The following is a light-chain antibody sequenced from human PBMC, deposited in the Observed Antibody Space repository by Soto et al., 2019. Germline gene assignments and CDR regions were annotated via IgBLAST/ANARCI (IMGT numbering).Light chain of an antibody. V-gene: IGLV2-14*01. CDR2: EAT. CDR3: ISYKTDDTFG. J-gene: IGLJ1*01. Sequence: QSVLTQPASVSGSPGQSITISCAGTRSDIGASNSVSWYQHLPGRSPTLIIYEATNRPSGVSERFSGSKAGDTAPLTISGLQADDESEYFCISYKTDDTFGVGGGTKV. CDR1: RSDIGASNS.